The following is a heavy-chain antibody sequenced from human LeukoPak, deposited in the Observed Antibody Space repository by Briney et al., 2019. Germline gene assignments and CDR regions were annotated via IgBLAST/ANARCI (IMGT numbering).Heavy chain of an antibody. CDR3: AKSRSGSSNWALQVFDN. CDR1: GFTFSSYA. CDR2: ISGSGGST. Sequence: GGSLRLSCAASGFTFSSYAMSWVRQAPGKGLEWVSAISGSGGSTYYADSVKGRFTISRDNSKNTLYLQMNSLRAEETAVYYCAKSRSGSSNWALQVFDNWGQGALVTVSS. D-gene: IGHD4-11*01. J-gene: IGHJ4*02. V-gene: IGHV3-23*01.